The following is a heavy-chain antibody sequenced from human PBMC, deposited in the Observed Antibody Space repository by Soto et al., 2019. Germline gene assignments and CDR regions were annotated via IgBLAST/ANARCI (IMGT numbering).Heavy chain of an antibody. Sequence: LRLSCAASGFNLTTYTINWVRQAPGKGLEWVSSMISASRNVNYADSVKGRFSVSRDNAENSVYLQMNFLRAEDTAVYYCARERGGYFHDYWGQGALVTVSS. J-gene: IGHJ4*02. CDR1: GFNLTTYT. V-gene: IGHV3-21*01. CDR3: ARERGGYFHDY. CDR2: MISASRNV. D-gene: IGHD3-16*01.